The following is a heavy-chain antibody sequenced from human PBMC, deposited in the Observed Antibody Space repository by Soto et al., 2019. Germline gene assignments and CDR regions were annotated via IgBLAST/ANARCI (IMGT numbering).Heavy chain of an antibody. J-gene: IGHJ4*02. CDR2: IYHSGST. CDR3: AREDCLIVVARGGRDYYFDY. V-gene: IGHV4-38-2*01. D-gene: IGHD2-15*01. Sequence: WETLSLTCAVSGYSFSSASYWGCIRPPPGKGLEWIVSIYHSGSTYYNPSLKSRLAMSADTSKNPFYLTLTSLTAADSSVYFWAREDCLIVVARGGRDYYFDYWGQGILVTVSS. CDR1: GYSFSSASY.